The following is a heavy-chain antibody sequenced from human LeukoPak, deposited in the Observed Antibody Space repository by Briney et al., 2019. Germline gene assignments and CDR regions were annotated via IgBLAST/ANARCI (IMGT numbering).Heavy chain of an antibody. CDR3: AKPLIPIAVAEYYFDY. CDR1: GFTFTNYA. CDR2: VSYDGTDT. V-gene: IGHV3-30-3*02. Sequence: GGSLRLSCAASGFTFTNYAMNWVRQAPGKGLEWVATVSYDGTDTSYADSVKGRFAIFRDNSKNTLYLQMNSLRTEDTAVYYCAKPLIPIAVAEYYFDYWGQGTLVTVSS. D-gene: IGHD6-19*01. J-gene: IGHJ4*02.